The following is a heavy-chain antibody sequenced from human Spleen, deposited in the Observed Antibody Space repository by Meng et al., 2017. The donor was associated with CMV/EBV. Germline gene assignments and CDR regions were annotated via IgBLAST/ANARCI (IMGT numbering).Heavy chain of an antibody. V-gene: IGHV3-20*04. CDR3: VSGTYYFDY. Sequence: RLSCEAAGFPFDDYGMSWVRQAPGKGLEWGSGINWNGGSTDYADSVEGRFTISRDNTNNSLYLQMNSLRAEDTALYYCVSGTYYFDYWGQGALVTVSS. CDR1: GFPFDDYG. CDR2: INWNGGST. D-gene: IGHD1-26*01. J-gene: IGHJ4*02.